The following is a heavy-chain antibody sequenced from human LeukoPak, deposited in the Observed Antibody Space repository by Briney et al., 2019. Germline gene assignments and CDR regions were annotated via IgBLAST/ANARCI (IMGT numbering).Heavy chain of an antibody. CDR1: DFTFSTYA. D-gene: IGHD5-18*01. CDR2: ITYDGGKK. CDR3: ASRKDTPHLPDY. J-gene: IGHJ4*02. V-gene: IGHV3-30-3*01. Sequence: GGSLRLSCAVSDFTFSTYAMHWVRQAPDKGLEWVAVITYDGGKKYYSYSVNGRFTISRDNSKNPLYLQMNSLRTEDTAVYYCASRKDTPHLPDYWGQGTLVTVSS.